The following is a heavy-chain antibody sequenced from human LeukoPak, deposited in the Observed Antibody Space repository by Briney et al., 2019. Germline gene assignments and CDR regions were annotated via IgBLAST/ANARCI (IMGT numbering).Heavy chain of an antibody. CDR2: ISGSGGST. V-gene: IGHV3-23*01. CDR1: GFTVSSNS. J-gene: IGHJ4*02. CDR3: VKFEFGF. D-gene: IGHD3-16*01. Sequence: PGGSLRLSCTVSGFTVSSNSMSWVRQAPGKGLEWVSAISGSGGSTYYADSVKGRFTISRDNSKNTLYLQMNSLRDEDTAVYYCVKFEFGFWGQGTLVTVSS.